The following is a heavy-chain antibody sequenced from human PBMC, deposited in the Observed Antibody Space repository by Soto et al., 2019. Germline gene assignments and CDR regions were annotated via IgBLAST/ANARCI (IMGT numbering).Heavy chain of an antibody. CDR3: AKLRYFDWSSYNWFEY. D-gene: IGHD3-9*01. CDR2: ISGSGATT. J-gene: IGHJ5*01. CDR1: AVTPSSHA. Sequence: PGGSLRLSCAASAVTPSSHAMTGVRQAPGKGLEWVSGISGSGATTSYADSVKGRFTVSRDNSKNTLYLQMNSLRVEDTAVYYCAKLRYFDWSSYNWFEYWGQGT. V-gene: IGHV3-23*01.